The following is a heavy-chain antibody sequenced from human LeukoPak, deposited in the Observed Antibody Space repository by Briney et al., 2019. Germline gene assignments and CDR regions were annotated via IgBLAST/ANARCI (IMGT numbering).Heavy chain of an antibody. V-gene: IGHV3-48*03. D-gene: IGHD2-8*01. CDR2: ISSSGSTI. CDR3: ASTKIRADLFDY. J-gene: IGHJ4*02. CDR1: GLTFSRYE. Sequence: PGRSQRLSCAASGLTFSRYEMNWARQAPGKGLEWVSYISSSGSTIYHADPVKRRFTIARDNAKNSLYLQMNSLRAEDTAVYYCASTKIRADLFDYGAQGTLVTVSS.